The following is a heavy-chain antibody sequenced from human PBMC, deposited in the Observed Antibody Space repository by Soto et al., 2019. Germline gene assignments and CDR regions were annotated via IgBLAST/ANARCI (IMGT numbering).Heavy chain of an antibody. CDR3: ARDLGYYDSSGYFDY. V-gene: IGHV3-11*01. CDR2: ISSSGSII. D-gene: IGHD3-22*01. J-gene: IGHJ4*02. Sequence: GGSLRLSCAASAFTFSDYYMSWIRQAPGKGLEWVSYISSSGSIIYYADSVKGRFTISRDNAKNSLYLQMNSLRAEDTAVYYCARDLGYYDSSGYFDYWGQGTRVTVSS. CDR1: AFTFSDYY.